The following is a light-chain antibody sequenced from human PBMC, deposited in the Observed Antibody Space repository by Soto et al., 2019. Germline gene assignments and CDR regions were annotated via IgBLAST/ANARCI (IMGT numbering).Light chain of an antibody. CDR2: WAS. CDR1: QSILSSSNNKNS. CDR3: QQYYSSVVT. J-gene: IGKJ5*01. Sequence: DIVMTQSPDSLAVSLGERATIHCKSSQSILSSSNNKNSLAWFQQQPGQPPKLLIYWASTRESGVPDRFRGRGFGKGFTLTISSLQAEDVAVYYCQQYYSSVVTFGQGTRLEIK. V-gene: IGKV4-1*01.